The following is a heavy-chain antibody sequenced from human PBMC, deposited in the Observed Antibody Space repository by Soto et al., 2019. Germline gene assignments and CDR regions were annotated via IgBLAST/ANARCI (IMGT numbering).Heavy chain of an antibody. V-gene: IGHV5-51*01. CDR1: GYSFTSYW. Sequence: GESLKISCKGSGYSFTSYWIGWVRQKPGKGLEWMGIVYPGDSDTRYSPSFQGQVTISADKSISTAYLQWSSLKATDTAKYFCVSEATDYNYAMDVWGQGTTVTVSS. CDR3: VSEATDYNYAMDV. CDR2: VYPGDSDT. J-gene: IGHJ6*02.